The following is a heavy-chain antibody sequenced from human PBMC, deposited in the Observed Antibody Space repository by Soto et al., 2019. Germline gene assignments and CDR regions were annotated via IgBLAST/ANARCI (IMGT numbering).Heavy chain of an antibody. CDR3: ARXRYSSGWYDYYYYYGMDV. CDR1: GGSFSCYY. CDR2: INHSGST. D-gene: IGHD6-19*01. V-gene: IGHV4-34*01. J-gene: IGHJ6*02. Sequence: PSETLSLTCAVYGGSFSCYYWSWIRQPPGKGLEWIGEINHSGSTNYNPSLKSRVTISVDTSKNQFSLKLSSVTAADTAVYYCARXRYSSGWYDYYYYYGMDVWGQGTTVTVS.